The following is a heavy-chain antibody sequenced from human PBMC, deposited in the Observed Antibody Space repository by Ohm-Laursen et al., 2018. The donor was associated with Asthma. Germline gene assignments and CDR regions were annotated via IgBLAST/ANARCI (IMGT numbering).Heavy chain of an antibody. V-gene: IGHV3-30-3*01. CDR2: GGSYYDGGLK. D-gene: IGHD2-2*01. Sequence: SLRLSCTASGFTFRSYAMHWVRQAPGKGLEWVAVGGSYYDGGLKYYADSVKGRFTISRDNSKNTLYLQMNSLRAEDTAVYYCAREPAAMAFDYWGQGTLVTVSS. CDR3: AREPAAMAFDY. J-gene: IGHJ4*02. CDR1: GFTFRSYA.